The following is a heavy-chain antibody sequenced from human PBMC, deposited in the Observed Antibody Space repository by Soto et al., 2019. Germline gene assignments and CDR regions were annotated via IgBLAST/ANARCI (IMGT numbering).Heavy chain of an antibody. D-gene: IGHD3-10*01. CDR1: GFSVSNKY. CDR2: IYSGGGS. J-gene: IGHJ4*02. CDR3: AREGVSYGPFDC. Sequence: EVRLVETGGGLIQPGGSLRLSCAASGFSVSNKYMNWVRQAPGRGLVWVSVIYSGGGSYYAEAVKGRFTISRDNSKNKVYLQMSTLRPEDTAVYYCAREGVSYGPFDCWGQGTLVTVSS. V-gene: IGHV3-53*02.